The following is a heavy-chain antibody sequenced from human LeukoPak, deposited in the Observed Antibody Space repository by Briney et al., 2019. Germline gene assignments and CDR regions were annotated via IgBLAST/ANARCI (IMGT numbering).Heavy chain of an antibody. Sequence: GGSLRLSCAASGFTFSSYGLHWVREAPGKGLEWVSIIRYDGSNKYYADSVKGRFTISRDNPKNPLYLQMNSLRAEDTAVYYCAQGYSYGSWGQGTLVTVSS. CDR1: GFTFSSYG. CDR3: AQGYSYGS. J-gene: IGHJ5*02. V-gene: IGHV3-30*02. CDR2: IRYDGSNK. D-gene: IGHD5-18*01.